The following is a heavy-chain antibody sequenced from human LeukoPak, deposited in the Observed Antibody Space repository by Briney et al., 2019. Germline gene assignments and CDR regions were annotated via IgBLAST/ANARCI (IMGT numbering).Heavy chain of an antibody. V-gene: IGHV4-59*12. CDR3: ARGGAVNAFDI. CDR1: GGSISSYY. D-gene: IGHD6-19*01. Sequence: PSETLSLTCTVSGGSISSYYWSWIRQPPGKGLEWIGYIYYSGSTNYNPSLKSRVTISVDTSKNQFSLKLSSVTAADTAVYYCARGGAVNAFDIWGQGTRVTVSS. CDR2: IYYSGST. J-gene: IGHJ3*02.